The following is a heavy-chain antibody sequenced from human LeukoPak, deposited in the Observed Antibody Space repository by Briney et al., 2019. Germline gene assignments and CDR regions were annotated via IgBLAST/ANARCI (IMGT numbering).Heavy chain of an antibody. J-gene: IGHJ3*02. D-gene: IGHD3-16*02. CDR3: ARDVVMITFGGVIVPDAFDI. V-gene: IGHV4-4*07. CDR1: GGPISSYY. Sequence: ASETLSLTCTVSGGPISSYYWSWIRQPAGKGLEWIGRIYTSGSTNYNPSLKSRVTMSVDTSKNQFSLKLSSVTAADTAVYYCARDVVMITFGGVIVPDAFDIWGQGTMVTVSS. CDR2: IYTSGST.